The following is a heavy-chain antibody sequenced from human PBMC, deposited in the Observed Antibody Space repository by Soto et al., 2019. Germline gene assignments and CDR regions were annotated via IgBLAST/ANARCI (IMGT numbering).Heavy chain of an antibody. D-gene: IGHD5-12*01. CDR1: GYTFTSYA. Sequence: ASVKVSCKASGYTFTSYAMHWVRQAPGQRLEWMGWINAGNGNTKYSQKFQGRVTITRDTSASTAYMELSSLRSEDTAVYYCARDSFIVATIRFGYWGQGTLVTVS. CDR3: ARDSFIVATIRFGY. CDR2: INAGNGNT. J-gene: IGHJ4*02. V-gene: IGHV1-3*01.